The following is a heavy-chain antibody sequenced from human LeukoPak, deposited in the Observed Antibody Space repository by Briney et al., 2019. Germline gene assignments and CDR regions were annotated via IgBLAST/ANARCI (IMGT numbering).Heavy chain of an antibody. D-gene: IGHD3-9*01. CDR3: ARSGLHYDILTGYHTTPFDY. CDR1: GFTFSDYY. J-gene: IGHJ4*02. V-gene: IGHV3-11*04. Sequence: GGSLRLSCAASGFTFSDYYMSWIRQAPGKGLEWVSYISSSSSTIYYADSVKGRFTISRDNAKNSLYLQMNSLRDEDTAVYYCARSGLHYDILTGYHTTPFDYWGQGTLVTVSS. CDR2: ISSSSSTI.